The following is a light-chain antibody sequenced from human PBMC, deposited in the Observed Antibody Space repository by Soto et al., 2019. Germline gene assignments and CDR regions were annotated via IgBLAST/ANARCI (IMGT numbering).Light chain of an antibody. CDR3: QQYYNWPRT. J-gene: IGKJ1*01. Sequence: EIVLTQSPASLSVSPVERATLSCRASQSVRSKVAWYQQKPGQAPSLVIYDTYIRATGIPARFSGSGFGTEFTLTISSLQPEDFAVYYCQQYYNWPRTFGQGTKVDIK. CDR1: QSVRSK. V-gene: IGKV3-15*01. CDR2: DTY.